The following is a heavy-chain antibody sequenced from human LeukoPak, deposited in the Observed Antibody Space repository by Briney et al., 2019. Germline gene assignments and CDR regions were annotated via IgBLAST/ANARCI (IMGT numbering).Heavy chain of an antibody. CDR1: GYTFTSYG. CDR3: ARYDSSGYYPGDAFDI. V-gene: IGHV1-18*01. D-gene: IGHD3-22*01. Sequence: ASVKVSCRTSGYTFTSYGISWVRPAPGQGLEWMGWISAYNGNTNYAKKLQGRVTMTTDTSTSTAYMELRSLRSDDTAVCYCARYDSSGYYPGDAFDIWGQGTMVTVSS. J-gene: IGHJ3*02. CDR2: ISAYNGNT.